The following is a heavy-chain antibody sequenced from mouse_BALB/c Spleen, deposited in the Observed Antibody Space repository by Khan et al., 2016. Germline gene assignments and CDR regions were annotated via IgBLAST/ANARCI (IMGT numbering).Heavy chain of an antibody. CDR2: INTYTGEP. CDR1: GYTLTNFG. J-gene: IGHJ2*01. CDR3: ARHYCGGRGNYFDE. V-gene: IGHV9-1*02. D-gene: IGHD1-1*01. Sequence: QVQLQQSGPELKKPGETVKISCKASGYTLTNFGMNWMKQAPGKGLKWMGWINTYTGEPTYADDFKGRFAFSLETSARTAYLQINSLKNEDRATYLCARHYCGGRGNYFDEGGQGTTLTGYS.